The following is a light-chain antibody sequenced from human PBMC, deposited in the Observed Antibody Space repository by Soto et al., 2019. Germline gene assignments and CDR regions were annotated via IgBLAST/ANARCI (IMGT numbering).Light chain of an antibody. CDR2: AAS. CDR1: QGISSY. Sequence: IQLTQSPSSLSASVGDRVTITCRASQGISSYLAWYQQKPGKAPKLLIYAASTLQSGVPSRFSGSGSGTDFTLTFSSLQPEDFATYYCQQLNSYPPTFGQGTKVEIK. V-gene: IGKV1-9*01. J-gene: IGKJ1*01. CDR3: QQLNSYPPT.